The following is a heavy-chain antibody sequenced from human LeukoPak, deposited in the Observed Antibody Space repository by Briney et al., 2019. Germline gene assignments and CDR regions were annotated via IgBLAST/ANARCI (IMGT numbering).Heavy chain of an antibody. D-gene: IGHD3-3*01. CDR1: GFTFSSYS. CDR2: ISSSSSYI. Sequence: GGSLRLSCAASGFTFSSYSMNWVRQAPGKGLEWVSSISSSSSYIYYADSVKGRFTISRDNAKNSPYLQMNSLRAEDTAVYYCAREPSYYDFWSGYCDYWGQGTLVTVSS. J-gene: IGHJ4*02. V-gene: IGHV3-21*01. CDR3: AREPSYYDFWSGYCDY.